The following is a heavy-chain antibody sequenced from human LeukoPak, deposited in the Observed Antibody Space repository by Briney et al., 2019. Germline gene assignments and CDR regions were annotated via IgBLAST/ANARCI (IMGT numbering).Heavy chain of an antibody. V-gene: IGHV3-30-3*01. CDR2: VSYDGSNK. CDR3: ARATTVTTGGYY. Sequence: GGSLRLSCAASGFTFNNYVLHWVRQAPGKGLEWVAVVSYDGSNKYYADSVKGRFTISRDNSENRLYLQMNSLRADDTAVYYCARATTVTTGGYYWGQGTLVTVSS. J-gene: IGHJ4*02. D-gene: IGHD4-17*01. CDR1: GFTFNNYV.